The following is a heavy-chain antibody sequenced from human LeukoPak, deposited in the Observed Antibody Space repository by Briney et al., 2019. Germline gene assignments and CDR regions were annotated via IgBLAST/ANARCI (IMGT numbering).Heavy chain of an antibody. CDR1: GGTFSSYA. CDR2: IIPIFGTA. J-gene: IGHJ6*03. V-gene: IGHV1-69*05. D-gene: IGHD3-3*01. CDR3: ARGIYFWSGPQLNYYMDV. Sequence: GASVKVSCKASGGTFSSYAISWVRQAPGQGLEWMGRIIPIFGTANHAQKFQGRVTITTDESTSTAYMELSSLRSEDTAVYYCARGIYFWSGPQLNYYMDVWGKGTTVTVSS.